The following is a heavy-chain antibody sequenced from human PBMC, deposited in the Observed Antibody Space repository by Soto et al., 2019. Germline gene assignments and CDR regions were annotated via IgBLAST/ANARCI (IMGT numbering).Heavy chain of an antibody. CDR2: ISYSGST. CDR3: ARQDSSGYGFDY. V-gene: IGHV4-59*08. D-gene: IGHD3-22*01. CDR1: GGSISSFD. J-gene: IGHJ4*02. Sequence: TSETLSLTCTVSGGSISSFDWNWIRQPPGKGLEWIGYISYSGSTNYNPSLKSRVTISVDTSKNQFSLKLSSVTATDTAVYYCARQDSSGYGFDYWGQGTLVTVS.